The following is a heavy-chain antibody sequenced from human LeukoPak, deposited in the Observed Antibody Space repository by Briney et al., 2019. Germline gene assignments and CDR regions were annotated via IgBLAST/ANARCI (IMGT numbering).Heavy chain of an antibody. CDR1: GFTFSSYS. Sequence: PEGSLRLSCAASGFTFSSYSMNWVRQAPGKGLEWVSSISSSSSYIYYADSVKGRFTISRDNAKNSLYLQMNSLRAEDTAVYYCASVAKAVAGTLDYWGQGTLVTVSS. V-gene: IGHV3-21*01. J-gene: IGHJ4*02. CDR3: ASVAKAVAGTLDY. D-gene: IGHD6-19*01. CDR2: ISSSSSYI.